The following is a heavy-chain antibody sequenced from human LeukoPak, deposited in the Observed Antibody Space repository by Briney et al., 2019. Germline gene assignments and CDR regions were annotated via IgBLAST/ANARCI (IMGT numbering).Heavy chain of an antibody. J-gene: IGHJ5*02. CDR2: MNPNNGNT. CDR3: VRDGEGVAISVNYWFDP. CDR1: GFTFTSYD. Sequence: ASVKVSCKASGFTFTSYDINWVRQASGQGLEWMGWMNPNNGNTGYAQKFQGRVTMTRDTSISTAYMELRGLRSEDTAVYCCVRDGEGVAISVNYWFDPWGQGTLVTVSS. D-gene: IGHD3-10*01. V-gene: IGHV1-8*01.